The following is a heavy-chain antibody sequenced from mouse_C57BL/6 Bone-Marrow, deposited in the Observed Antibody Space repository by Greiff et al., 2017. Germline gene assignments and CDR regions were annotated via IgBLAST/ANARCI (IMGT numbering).Heavy chain of an antibody. D-gene: IGHD2-4*01. Sequence: VQLQQSGAELVRPGASVKLSCKASGYTFTDYYINWVKQRPGQGLEWIARIYPGSGNTYYNEKFKGKATLTAEKSSSTAYMQLSSLTSEDSAVYFCARHYDYDRAWFAYWGQGTLVTVSA. V-gene: IGHV1-76*01. CDR2: IYPGSGNT. J-gene: IGHJ3*01. CDR3: ARHYDYDRAWFAY. CDR1: GYTFTDYY.